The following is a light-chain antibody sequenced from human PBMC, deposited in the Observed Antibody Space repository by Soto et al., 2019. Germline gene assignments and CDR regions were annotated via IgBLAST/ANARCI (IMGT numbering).Light chain of an antibody. Sequence: IQVTQSPSSLSASVGDRVTITCRASQTINSWLAWYQQKPGKAPKVLIFDASSLKTGVPSRFSGSGSGTEFTLTISNLQPDDFATYYCKQSKSYPLTFGGGTKVDIK. J-gene: IGKJ4*01. CDR2: DAS. CDR3: KQSKSYPLT. V-gene: IGKV1-5*01. CDR1: QTINSW.